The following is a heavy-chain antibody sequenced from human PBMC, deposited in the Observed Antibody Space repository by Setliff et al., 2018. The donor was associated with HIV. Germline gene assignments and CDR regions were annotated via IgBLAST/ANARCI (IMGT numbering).Heavy chain of an antibody. CDR1: GVSVTTYY. CDR3: VREAKVIVTTERAFDM. CDR2: IFPRGST. V-gene: IGHV4-4*07. D-gene: IGHD3-22*01. J-gene: IGHJ3*02. Sequence: SVLRSLTSPFAGVSVTTYYWSWNRQSPARGLDWIGNIFPRGSTNYNPSLKIRVTLSLDTSKNQFSLNVDSVTAADTSVYYCVREAKVIVTTERAFDMWGQGTLVTVSS.